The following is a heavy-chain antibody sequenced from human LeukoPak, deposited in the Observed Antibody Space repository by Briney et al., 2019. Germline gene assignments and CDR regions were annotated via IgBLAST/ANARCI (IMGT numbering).Heavy chain of an antibody. Sequence: SETLSLTCTVSGGSITSYYWSWIRQPPGKGLEWIGYIYYSGSTNYNPSLKSRVTISVDTSKNQFSLKLSSVTAADTAVYYCARHTKVTTKIDYWGQGTLVTVSS. CDR2: IYYSGST. J-gene: IGHJ4*02. V-gene: IGHV4-59*08. CDR1: GGSITSYY. CDR3: ARHTKVTTKIDY. D-gene: IGHD4-17*01.